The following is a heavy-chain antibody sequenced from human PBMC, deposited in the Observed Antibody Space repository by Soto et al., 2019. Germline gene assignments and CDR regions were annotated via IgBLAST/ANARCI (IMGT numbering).Heavy chain of an antibody. D-gene: IGHD3-9*01. CDR2: ISYDGSNK. CDR1: GLTFSSYG. V-gene: IGHV3-30*18. Sequence: QVQLVESGGGVVQPGRSLRLSCAASGLTFSSYGMHWVRQAPGKGLEWVAVISYDGSNKYYADSVKGRFTISRDNSKNTLYLQMHSLRAEDTAVYYCAKHFDIENWYFDLWGRGTLVTVSS. CDR3: AKHFDIENWYFDL. J-gene: IGHJ2*01.